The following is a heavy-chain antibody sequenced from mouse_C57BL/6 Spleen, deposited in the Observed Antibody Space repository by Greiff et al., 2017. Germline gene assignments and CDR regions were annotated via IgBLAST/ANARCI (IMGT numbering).Heavy chain of an antibody. CDR2: INPSSGYT. D-gene: IGHD1-1*01. V-gene: IGHV1-7*01. J-gene: IGHJ3*01. CDR1: GYTFTSSW. CDR3: ARDYGSQAWFAY. Sequence: VKLMESGAELAKPGASVKLSCKASGYTFTSSWMHWVKQRPGQGLEWIGYINPSSGYTKYNQKFKDKATLTVDKSSSTAYMQLSSLTYEDSAVYYCARDYGSQAWFAYWGQGTLVTVSA.